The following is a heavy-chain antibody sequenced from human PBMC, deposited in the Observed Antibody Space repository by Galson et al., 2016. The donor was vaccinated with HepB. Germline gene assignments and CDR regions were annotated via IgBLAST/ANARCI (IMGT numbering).Heavy chain of an antibody. CDR2: FDPGDDET. Sequence: SVKVSCKVSGYTLTELSMHWVRQAPGKGLEWMGGFDPGDDETIYAQKFQGRVTITRDTSASTAYMELSSLRSEDTAVYYCARGFPAATIDYWGQGTLVTVSS. D-gene: IGHD2-2*01. CDR3: ARGFPAATIDY. CDR1: GYTLTELS. J-gene: IGHJ4*02. V-gene: IGHV1-24*01.